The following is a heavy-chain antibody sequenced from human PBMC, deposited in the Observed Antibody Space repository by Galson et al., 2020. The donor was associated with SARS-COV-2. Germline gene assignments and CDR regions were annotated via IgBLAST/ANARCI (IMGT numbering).Heavy chain of an antibody. V-gene: IGHV4-61*01. D-gene: IGHD3-22*01. CDR1: GGSVSSSSYY. J-gene: IGHJ3*02. CDR3: ARGTYYYGSSGYSVNDAFDI. CDR2: IYYSGST. Sequence: SETLSLTCTVSGGSVSSSSYYWSWIRQPPGKGLEWIWCIYYSGSTKYNPSLKSRVTISVDTSKNQFSLKLSSVTAADTAVYYCARGTYYYGSSGYSVNDAFDIWGQGTMVTVSS.